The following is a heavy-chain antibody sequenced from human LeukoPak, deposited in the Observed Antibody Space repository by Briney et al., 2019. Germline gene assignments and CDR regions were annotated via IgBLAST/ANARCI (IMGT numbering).Heavy chain of an antibody. D-gene: IGHD3-10*01. CDR1: GGSISSYY. CDR3: ARLMVRGVIHYYYYMDV. Sequence: PSETLSLTCTVSGGSISSYYWSWIRQPPGKGLEWIGYIYYRGSTNYNPSLKGRVTISVDTSKNQFSLKLSSVTAADTAVYYCARLMVRGVIHYYYYMDVWGKGTTVTISS. J-gene: IGHJ6*03. CDR2: IYYRGST. V-gene: IGHV4-59*01.